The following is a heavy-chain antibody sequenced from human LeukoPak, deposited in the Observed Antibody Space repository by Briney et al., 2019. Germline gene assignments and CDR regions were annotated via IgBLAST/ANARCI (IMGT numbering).Heavy chain of an antibody. CDR3: ARDYDSSGYLYFDY. V-gene: IGHV4-31*03. J-gene: IGHJ4*02. D-gene: IGHD3-22*01. Sequence: SETLSLTCTVSGGSIRSSYYYWGWIRQHPGKGLEWIGYIYYSGSTYYNPSLKSRVTISVDTSKNQFSLKLSSVTAADTAVYYCARDYDSSGYLYFDYWGQGTLVTVSS. CDR1: GGSIRSSYYY. CDR2: IYYSGST.